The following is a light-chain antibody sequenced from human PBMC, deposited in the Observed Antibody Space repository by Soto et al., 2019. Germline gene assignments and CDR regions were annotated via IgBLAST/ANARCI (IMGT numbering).Light chain of an antibody. J-gene: IGLJ2*01. V-gene: IGLV6-57*03. CDR3: QSYDSSNPYVV. Sequence: NFMLTQPHSVSESPGKTVTISCTRSSGSIASNYVQWYQQRPGSAPTTVIYEDNQRPSGVPDRFSGSIDSSSNSASLTISRLKTEDEADYYCQSYDSSNPYVVFGGGTKLTVL. CDR1: SGSIASNY. CDR2: EDN.